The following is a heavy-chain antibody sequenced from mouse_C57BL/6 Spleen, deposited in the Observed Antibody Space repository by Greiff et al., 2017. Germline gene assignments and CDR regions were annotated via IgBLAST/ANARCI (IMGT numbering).Heavy chain of an antibody. CDR2: IYPGDGDT. J-gene: IGHJ2*01. CDR1: GYAFSSSW. Sequence: VQLQQSGPELVKPGASVKISCKASGYAFSSSWMNWVKQRPGKGLEWIGRIYPGDGDTNYNGKFKGKATLTADKSSSTAYMQLSSLTSEDSAVYFCARRGSSYFDYWGQGTTRTVSS. V-gene: IGHV1-82*01. CDR3: ARRGSSYFDY.